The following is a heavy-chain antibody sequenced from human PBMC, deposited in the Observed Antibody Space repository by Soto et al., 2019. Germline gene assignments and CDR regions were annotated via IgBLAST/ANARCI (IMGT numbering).Heavy chain of an antibody. J-gene: IGHJ4*02. CDR1: GFTFSDHY. CDR2: TRNKANSYTT. D-gene: IGHD1-26*01. V-gene: IGHV3-72*01. CDR3: ARARAEGGSSYQDY. Sequence: DVQLVESGGGLVQPGGSLRLSCGASGFTFSDHYMDWVRQAPGKGLEWVGRTRNKANSYTTEYAASVKGRFTISRDDSMNSLYVQMNSLKIEGTAVYYCARARAEGGSSYQDYWGQGTLVTVSS.